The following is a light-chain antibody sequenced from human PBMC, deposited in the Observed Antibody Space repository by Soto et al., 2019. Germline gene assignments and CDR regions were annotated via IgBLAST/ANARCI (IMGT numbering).Light chain of an antibody. CDR3: AAWDDSLNGLV. Sequence: HSVLTQPPSVSEAPRQRVTISCSGSSSNIGNNAVNWYQQLPGKAPKLLIYYDDLLPSGVSDRFSGSKSGTSASLAISGLQSEDEADYYCAAWDDSLNGLVFGTGTKDTVL. V-gene: IGLV1-36*01. J-gene: IGLJ1*01. CDR2: YDD. CDR1: SSNIGNNA.